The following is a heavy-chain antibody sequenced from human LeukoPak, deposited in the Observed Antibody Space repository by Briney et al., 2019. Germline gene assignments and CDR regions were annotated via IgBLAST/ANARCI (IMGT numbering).Heavy chain of an antibody. D-gene: IGHD3-16*02. CDR2: IYYSGST. V-gene: IGHV4-31*03. J-gene: IGHJ4*02. CDR3: AIVIDYVWGSYRRPHPSYYFDY. Sequence: SETLSLTCTVSGVSLSSGGYYWSWIRQHPGKGLEWIGYIYYSGSTYYNPSLKSRVTISVDTSKNQFSLKLSSVTAADTAVYYYAIVIDYVWGSYRRPHPSYYFDYWGQGTLVTVSS. CDR1: GVSLSSGGYY.